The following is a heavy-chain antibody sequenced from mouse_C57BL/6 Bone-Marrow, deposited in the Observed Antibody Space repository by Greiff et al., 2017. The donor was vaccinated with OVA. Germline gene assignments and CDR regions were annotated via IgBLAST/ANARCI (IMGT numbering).Heavy chain of an antibody. CDR2: INSDGGST. CDR1: EYEFPSHD. CDR3: ARPMITYYFDY. D-gene: IGHD2-4*01. J-gene: IGHJ2*01. Sequence: EVKLVESGEGLVKPGGSLKLSCESNEYEFPSHDMSWVRKTPEKRLELVAAINSDGGSTYYPDTMERRFIISRDNTKKTLYLQMSSLRSEDTALYYCARPMITYYFDYWGQGTTLTVSS. V-gene: IGHV5-2*01.